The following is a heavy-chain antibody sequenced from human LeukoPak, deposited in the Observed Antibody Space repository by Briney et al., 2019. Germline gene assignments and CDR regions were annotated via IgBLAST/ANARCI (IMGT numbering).Heavy chain of an antibody. CDR3: ARSPSPGPSHYYDYMDV. V-gene: IGHV4-59*01. Sequence: SETLSLTCTASGGSISSYYWTWIRQPPGKGLEYIGYIYYSGSANYNPSLKSRVTISVDTSKNQFSLKLSSVTAADTAVYYCARSPSPGPSHYYDYMDVWGKGTTVTVSS. J-gene: IGHJ6*03. CDR1: GGSISSYY. CDR2: IYYSGSA. D-gene: IGHD3-10*01.